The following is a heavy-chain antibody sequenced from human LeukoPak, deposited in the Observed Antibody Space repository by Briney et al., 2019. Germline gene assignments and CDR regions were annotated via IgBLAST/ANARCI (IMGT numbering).Heavy chain of an antibody. CDR2: INHSGST. Sequence: PSETLSLTCAVYGGSFSGYYWSWIRQPPGKGLEWIGEINHSGSTNYNPSLKSRVTISVDTSKNQFSLKLSSVTAADTAVYYCARGRQSHPDIVATIKKENWYFDLWGRGTLVTVSS. J-gene: IGHJ2*01. CDR3: ARGRQSHPDIVATIKKENWYFDL. V-gene: IGHV4-34*01. D-gene: IGHD5-12*01. CDR1: GGSFSGYY.